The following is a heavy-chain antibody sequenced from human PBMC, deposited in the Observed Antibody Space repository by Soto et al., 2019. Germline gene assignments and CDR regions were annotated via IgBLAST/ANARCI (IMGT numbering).Heavy chain of an antibody. V-gene: IGHV5-51*01. D-gene: IGHD4-17*01. J-gene: IGHJ5*02. CDR3: ARHGFYGDYSSNYFDP. CDR2: IYPSDSQT. CDR1: GYSFSNWW. Sequence: GESLKISCKGSGYSFSNWWIAWVRQMPGKGLEYMGIIYPSDSQTRYSPSFQGQVTISADKSISTAYLQWSSLKASDTAIYYCARHGFYGDYSSNYFDPWGQGALVTVSS.